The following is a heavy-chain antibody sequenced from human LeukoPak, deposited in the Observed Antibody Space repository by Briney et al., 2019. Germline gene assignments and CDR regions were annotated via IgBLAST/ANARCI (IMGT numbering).Heavy chain of an antibody. D-gene: IGHD4-11*01. Sequence: GGSLRLSCAASGFTFSSYAMSWVRQAPGKGLEWVSGIGSGGTTYYADSVKGRFTISRDNSRNTLYLQMNSLRAEDTAVYFCAKKWTTAQAFDYWGQGTLVTVSS. V-gene: IGHV3-23*01. CDR2: IGSGGTT. CDR3: AKKWTTAQAFDY. J-gene: IGHJ4*02. CDR1: GFTFSSYA.